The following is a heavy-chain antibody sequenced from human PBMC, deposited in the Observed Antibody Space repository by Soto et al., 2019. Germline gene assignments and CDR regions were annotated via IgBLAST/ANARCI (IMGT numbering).Heavy chain of an antibody. CDR2: ISGVGGST. CDR3: AALVRYYYDSSGYYNRDGIDY. Sequence: EVQLLESGGGLVQPGGSLRLSCAASGFTFRSFAMSWVRQAPGKGLEWVSGISGVGGSTYYADSVKGRFTISRDNSKNTLYLQMNSLRAEDTAVYYCAALVRYYYDSSGYYNRDGIDYWGQGTLVTVSS. J-gene: IGHJ4*02. D-gene: IGHD3-22*01. V-gene: IGHV3-23*01. CDR1: GFTFRSFA.